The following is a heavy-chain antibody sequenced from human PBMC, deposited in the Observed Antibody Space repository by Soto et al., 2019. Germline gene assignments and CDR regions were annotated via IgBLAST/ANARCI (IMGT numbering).Heavy chain of an antibody. V-gene: IGHV4-4*02. D-gene: IGHD4-17*01. CDR1: GGSISSSNW. J-gene: IGHJ4*02. CDR2: IYHSGST. CDR3: ATSPVIDYGDYFDY. Sequence: QVQLQESGPGLVKPSGTLSLTCAVSGGSISSSNWWSWVRQPPGKGLEWIGEIYHSGSTNYNPSRKSRVTISVDKTKHQCSLKLSSVTAADTAVYYCATSPVIDYGDYFDYWGQGTLVTVSS.